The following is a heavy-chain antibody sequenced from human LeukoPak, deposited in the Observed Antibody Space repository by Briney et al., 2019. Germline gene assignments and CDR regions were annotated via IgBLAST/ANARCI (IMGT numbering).Heavy chain of an antibody. CDR3: ARVGRVSIYPSYMDV. J-gene: IGHJ6*03. CDR1: GFTFSTFP. CDR2: ISDDGRDV. D-gene: IGHD6-6*01. Sequence: GTSLRLSCEASGFTFSTFPMHWVRQTPDKGLEWVAVISDDGRDVYYADSVKGRFTTPRDNSKNTLYLQMHSVSPEDTAVVYCARVGRVSIYPSYMDVWGKGTTVTVSS. V-gene: IGHV3-30*04.